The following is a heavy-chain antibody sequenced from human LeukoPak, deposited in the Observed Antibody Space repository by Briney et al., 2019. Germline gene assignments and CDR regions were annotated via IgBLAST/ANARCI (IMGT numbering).Heavy chain of an antibody. V-gene: IGHV1-18*01. J-gene: IGHJ3*02. CDR1: GYTFTSYG. Sequence: ASVKVSCKASGYTFTSYGISWVRQAPGQGLEWMGWISAYNGNTNYAQQLQGRVTITADESTSTAYMELSSLRSEDTAVYYCAREYCSGGSCNGGAPDAFDIWGQGTMVTVSS. CDR2: ISAYNGNT. CDR3: AREYCSGGSCNGGAPDAFDI. D-gene: IGHD2-15*01.